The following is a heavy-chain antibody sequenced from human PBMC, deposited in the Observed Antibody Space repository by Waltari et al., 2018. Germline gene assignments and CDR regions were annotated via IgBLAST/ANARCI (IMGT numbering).Heavy chain of an antibody. CDR3: ARELTTVKSRFDP. V-gene: IGHV3-7*01. CDR2: IKQDGSEK. J-gene: IGHJ5*02. CDR1: GFTFSSYW. D-gene: IGHD4-17*01. Sequence: EVQLVESGGGLVQPGGSLRLSCAASGFTFSSYWMTWVRQAPGKGLEWVANIKQDGSEKNYVDSVRDRFTISRDNAKNSLYRQMNSLRAEDTAVYYCARELTTVKSRFDPWGQGTLVTVSS.